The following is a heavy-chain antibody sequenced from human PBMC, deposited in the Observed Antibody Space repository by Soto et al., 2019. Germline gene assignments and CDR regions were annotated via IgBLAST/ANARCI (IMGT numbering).Heavy chain of an antibody. CDR3: ARELPQRQGRNMDV. J-gene: IGHJ6*02. Sequence: QVQLQESGPGLVKPSQTLSLTCTVTGASMTSGDQYCTWIRHRPGEGLEWFGYINHKGSLYYNPSLKSRVAMSVDTSKNQFSLNLTSVTAADTAVYYCARELPQRQGRNMDVWGQGTTVTVSS. V-gene: IGHV4-31*03. D-gene: IGHD1-1*01. CDR1: GASMTSGDQY. CDR2: INHKGSL.